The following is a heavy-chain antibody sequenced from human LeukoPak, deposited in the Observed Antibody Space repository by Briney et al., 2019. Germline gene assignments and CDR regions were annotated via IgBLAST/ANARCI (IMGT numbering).Heavy chain of an antibody. V-gene: IGHV3-9*01. J-gene: IGHJ6*02. CDR2: ISWNSDTI. Sequence: PGRSLRLSCTASGFTFDDYAMHWVRQPPGKGLEWVSGISWNSDTIGYADSVKGRCTISRDNAKNSLHLQMNSLRAEDTALYYCAKDGGQWLVPRYCYYGMDVWGQGTTVTVSS. D-gene: IGHD6-19*01. CDR3: AKDGGQWLVPRYCYYGMDV. CDR1: GFTFDDYA.